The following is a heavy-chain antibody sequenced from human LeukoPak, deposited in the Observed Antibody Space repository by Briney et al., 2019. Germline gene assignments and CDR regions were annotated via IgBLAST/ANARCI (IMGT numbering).Heavy chain of an antibody. CDR1: GFTFSSYG. J-gene: IGHJ4*02. Sequence: GSLRLPCAASGFTFSSYGMHWVRQAPGKGLEWVAVISYDGSNKYYADSVKGRFTISRDNSKNTLYLQMNSLRAEDTAVYYCAKDLLLRVFDYWGQGTLVTVSS. CDR3: AKDLLLRVFDY. V-gene: IGHV3-30*18. CDR2: ISYDGSNK. D-gene: IGHD3-10*01.